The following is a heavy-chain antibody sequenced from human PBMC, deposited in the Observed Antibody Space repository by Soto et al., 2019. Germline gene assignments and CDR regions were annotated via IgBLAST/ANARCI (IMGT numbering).Heavy chain of an antibody. CDR2: ISNYNGNT. J-gene: IGHJ3*02. D-gene: IGHD3-10*01. CDR1: GYTFSNYG. Sequence: QVQLVQSGTEVKKPGASCKASGYTFSNYGFSWVRQAPGQGLEWMGLISNYNGNTNPAPKLQDRVTMTTDTSTSTAYMELRNLRTDDTAVYYCARGNRRFGEATDSFDIWGQGTMVSVTS. CDR3: ARGNRRFGEATDSFDI. V-gene: IGHV1-18*01.